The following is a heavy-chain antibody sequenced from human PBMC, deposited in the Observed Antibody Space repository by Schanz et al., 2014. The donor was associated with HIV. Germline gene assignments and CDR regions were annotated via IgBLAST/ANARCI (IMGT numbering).Heavy chain of an antibody. CDR2: IWFDGSNK. J-gene: IGHJ4*02. D-gene: IGHD2-15*01. CDR1: RFTFSRYG. V-gene: IGHV3-33*01. Sequence: QVQLVESGGGVVQPGRSLRLSCAASRFTFSRYGMHWVRQAPGKGLEWVADIWFDGSNKYYADSVKGRFTISRDNSKNTLYLQMNSLRAEDTAVYYCARDMCTAGSCYYFDHWGQRTLVTVSS. CDR3: ARDMCTAGSCYYFDH.